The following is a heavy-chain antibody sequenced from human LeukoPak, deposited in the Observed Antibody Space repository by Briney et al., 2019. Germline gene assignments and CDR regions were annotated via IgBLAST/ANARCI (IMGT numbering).Heavy chain of an antibody. J-gene: IGHJ3*02. CDR1: GGSISSYY. Sequence: SETLSLTCTVSGGSISSYYWSWIRQPPGKGLEWIGEINHSGSTNYNPSLKSRVTISVDTSKNQFSLKLSSVTAADTAVYYCARGRHCSSTSCYTGIAAAGLAFDIWGQGTMVTVSS. CDR2: INHSGST. CDR3: ARGRHCSSTSCYTGIAAAGLAFDI. D-gene: IGHD2-2*02. V-gene: IGHV4-34*01.